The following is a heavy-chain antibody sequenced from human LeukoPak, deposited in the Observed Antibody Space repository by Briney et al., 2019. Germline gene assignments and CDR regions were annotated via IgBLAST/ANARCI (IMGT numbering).Heavy chain of an antibody. D-gene: IGHD3-10*01. J-gene: IGHJ4*02. CDR2: ISSSRTT. V-gene: IGHV3-48*01. Sequence: GGSLRLSCAASGFPFSSYSMNWVRQAPGEGLEGVSYISSSRTTSYADSVKGGFTISRDNAKNSLYLQMNSLRAEDTAVYYCARDLEGSGSFYRPSYDYWGQGTLVTVSS. CDR3: ARDLEGSGSFYRPSYDY. CDR1: GFPFSSYS.